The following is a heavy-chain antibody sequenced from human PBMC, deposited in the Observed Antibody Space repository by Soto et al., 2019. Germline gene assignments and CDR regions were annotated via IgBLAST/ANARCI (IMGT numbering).Heavy chain of an antibody. CDR1: GGSISSSSYY. Sequence: ETLSLTCTVSGGSISSSSYYWGWIRQPPGKGLEWIGSIYYSGSTYYNPSLKSRVTISVDTSKNQFSLKLNSVTAADTAVYYCARGTWAVRFQYWGQGTPVTVSS. CDR3: ARGTWAVRFQY. V-gene: IGHV4-39*01. J-gene: IGHJ4*02. CDR2: IYYSGST. D-gene: IGHD1-7*01.